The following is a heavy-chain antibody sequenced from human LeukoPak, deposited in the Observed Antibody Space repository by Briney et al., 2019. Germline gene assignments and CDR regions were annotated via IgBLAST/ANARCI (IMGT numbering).Heavy chain of an antibody. CDR3: ARDASLVRGVTWFDP. Sequence: SETLSLTCTVSGGSISSYYWSWIRQPPGKGLEWIGYIYYSGSTNYNPSLKSRVTISVDTSKNQFSLKLSSVTAADTAVYYCARDASLVRGVTWFDPWGQGTLVTVSS. D-gene: IGHD3-10*01. CDR2: IYYSGST. V-gene: IGHV4-59*01. CDR1: GGSISSYY. J-gene: IGHJ5*02.